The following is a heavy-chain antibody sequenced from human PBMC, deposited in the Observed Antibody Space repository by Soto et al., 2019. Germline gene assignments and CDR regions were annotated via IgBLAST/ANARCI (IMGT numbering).Heavy chain of an antibody. CDR2: INPEGTTT. Sequence: GGSLRLSCTASGFTFAFYWMHWVRQTPGKGLVWVSRINPEGTTTNYADSVEGRFTISRDNAKSALYLQMNSLSAEDTAIYYCTSDTFGLRDTWGQGTLVTVSS. J-gene: IGHJ5*02. V-gene: IGHV3-74*01. CDR3: TSDTFGLRDT. D-gene: IGHD3-16*01. CDR1: GFTFAFYW.